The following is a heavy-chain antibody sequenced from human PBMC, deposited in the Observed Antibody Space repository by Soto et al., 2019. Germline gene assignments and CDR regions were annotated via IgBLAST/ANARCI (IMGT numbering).Heavy chain of an antibody. CDR2: IITIVATA. CDR3: AKAVADYGFCGGRSSTSIRAYGMDV. V-gene: IGHV1-69*01. D-gene: IGHD2-21*01. CDR1: GVTFSSYV. J-gene: IGHJ6*02. Sequence: QVQLVQSGPEMKKPGSSVKVSCKASGVTFSSYVISWVRQAHGHGLEWIGGIITIVATAKYEQTFQGRVTITADESTGTVYMELGSLRPEDTSLYFCAKAVADYGFCGGRSSTSIRAYGMDVWGQGTQVTVS.